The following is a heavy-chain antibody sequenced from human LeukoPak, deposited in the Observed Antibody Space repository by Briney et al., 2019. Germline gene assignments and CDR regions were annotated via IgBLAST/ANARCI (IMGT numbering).Heavy chain of an antibody. CDR2: ISSSSSYI. D-gene: IGHD6-13*01. J-gene: IGHJ6*03. Sequence: PGGSLRLSCAASGFTFSSYSMNWVRQAPGKGLEWVSSISSSSSYIYYADSVKGRFTISRDNAKNSLYLQMNSLRAEDTAVYYCARDSLYSSRPNYYYYMDVWGKGTTVTVSS. V-gene: IGHV3-21*01. CDR1: GFTFSSYS. CDR3: ARDSLYSSRPNYYYYMDV.